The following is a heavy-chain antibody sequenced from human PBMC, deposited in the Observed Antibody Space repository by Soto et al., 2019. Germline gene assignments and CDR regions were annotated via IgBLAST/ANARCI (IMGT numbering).Heavy chain of an antibody. D-gene: IGHD1-7*01. CDR1: GFTFISYS. Sequence: GGALRLSCAASGFTFISYSMNWVLQAPWKGLEWVSSISSSSSYIYYADSVKGRFTISRDNAKNSLYLQMNSLRAEDTAVYYCARRKLSGPKSDAFDIWGQGTMVTVSS. CDR3: ARRKLSGPKSDAFDI. J-gene: IGHJ3*02. V-gene: IGHV3-21*01. CDR2: ISSSSSYI.